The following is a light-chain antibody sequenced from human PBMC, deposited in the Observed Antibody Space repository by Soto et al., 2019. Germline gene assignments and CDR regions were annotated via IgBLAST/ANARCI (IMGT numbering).Light chain of an antibody. Sequence: QSVLTQPPSVSAAPEQKVTISCSGSSSNIGNNYVSWYQQLPGTAPKLLIYDNNKRPSGIPDRFSGSKSGTSASLAISGLQSEDEAEYYCAAWDGSLNNVLFGGGTKVTVL. V-gene: IGLV1-51*01. CDR1: SSNIGNNY. CDR3: AAWDGSLNNVL. J-gene: IGLJ2*01. CDR2: DNN.